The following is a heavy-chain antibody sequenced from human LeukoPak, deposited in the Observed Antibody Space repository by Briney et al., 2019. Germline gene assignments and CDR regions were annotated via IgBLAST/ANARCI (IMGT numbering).Heavy chain of an antibody. J-gene: IGHJ4*02. V-gene: IGHV3-11*01. CDR1: GFTFSDYY. CDR3: ARDDDILMEEYFDY. Sequence: GGSLRLSCAASGFTFSDYYMSWIRQAPGKGLEWVSYISSSGSTIYYADSVKGRFTISRDNAKNSLYLQMNSLRAEDTAVYYCARDDDILMEEYFDYWGQGTLVTVSS. CDR2: ISSSGSTI. D-gene: IGHD3-9*01.